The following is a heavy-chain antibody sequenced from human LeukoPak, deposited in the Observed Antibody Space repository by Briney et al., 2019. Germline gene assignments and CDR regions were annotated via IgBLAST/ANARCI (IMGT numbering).Heavy chain of an antibody. CDR3: ARTRSGPVQAGTTTYYYYYYMDV. V-gene: IGHV1-8*01. J-gene: IGHJ6*03. Sequence: ASVTVSCKASGYTFTSYDINWVRQATGQGLEWMGWMNPNSGNTSYAQKFQGRVTITKNTTTSTAYIEMSNLRSEDNAVYYCARTRSGPVQAGTTTYYYYYYMDVWGKGTTVTVSS. D-gene: IGHD1-14*01. CDR2: MNPNSGNT. CDR1: GYTFTSYD.